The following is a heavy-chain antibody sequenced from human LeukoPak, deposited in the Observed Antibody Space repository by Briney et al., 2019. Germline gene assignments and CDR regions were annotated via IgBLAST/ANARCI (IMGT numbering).Heavy chain of an antibody. D-gene: IGHD3-10*01. CDR1: VYTFTSYD. Sequence: SVTVSCKASVYTFTSYDINWVRQATGQGLEWMGWMNPNSGNTGYAQKFQGRVTITRNTSISTAYMELSSLRSEDTAVYYRARGGVLLLDAFDIWGQGTMVTVSS. CDR3: ARGGVLLLDAFDI. V-gene: IGHV1-8*03. CDR2: MNPNSGNT. J-gene: IGHJ3*02.